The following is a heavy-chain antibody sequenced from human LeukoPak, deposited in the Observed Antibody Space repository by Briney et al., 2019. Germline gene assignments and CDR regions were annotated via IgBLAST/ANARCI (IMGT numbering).Heavy chain of an antibody. Sequence: SVKVSCKASGDTFSDYAISWVRQAPGPGLEWMGRIITILRLANYAQKFQGRVTITADKSTSTVYMGLSSLRSEDTAVYYCARVPQGGSNPNWFDPWGQGTLVTVSS. V-gene: IGHV1-69*04. CDR2: IITILRLA. J-gene: IGHJ5*02. CDR3: ARVPQGGSNPNWFDP. CDR1: GDTFSDYA. D-gene: IGHD2-15*01.